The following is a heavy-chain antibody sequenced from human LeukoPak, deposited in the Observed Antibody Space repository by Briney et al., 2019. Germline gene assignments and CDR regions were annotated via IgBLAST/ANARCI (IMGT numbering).Heavy chain of an antibody. CDR2: IHPGDFEA. Sequence: GESLKTSCKTSGYTFTRDWIVWVRQMPGKGLGWIGIIHPGDFEARYSPSFQGQVTMSADKSISTAYLQWSSLKAADTAMYYCARQWGVSGQDFDYWGQGTLVTVSS. CDR1: GYTFTRDW. J-gene: IGHJ4*02. V-gene: IGHV5-51*01. CDR3: ARQWGVSGQDFDY. D-gene: IGHD6-19*01.